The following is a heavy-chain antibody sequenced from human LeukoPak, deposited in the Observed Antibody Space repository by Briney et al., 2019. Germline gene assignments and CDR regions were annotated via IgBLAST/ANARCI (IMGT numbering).Heavy chain of an antibody. J-gene: IGHJ4*02. CDR1: GYTFTGYY. CDR2: INPNSGGT. CDR3: ARGDLPVTIVRGILDY. V-gene: IGHV1-2*02. D-gene: IGHD3-10*01. Sequence: ASVKVSCKASGYTFTGYYMHWVRQPPGQGLEWMGWINPNSGGTNYAQKFQGRVTMTRDTSINTAYMELSRLSSDDTAVYYCARGDLPVTIVRGILDYWGQGTLVTVSS.